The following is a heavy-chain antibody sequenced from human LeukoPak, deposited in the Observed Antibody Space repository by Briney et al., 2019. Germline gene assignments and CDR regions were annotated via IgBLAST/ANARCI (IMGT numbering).Heavy chain of an antibody. D-gene: IGHD6-19*01. Sequence: GSLRLSCANSGFPFSGYIIKWVRQAPGKGLEWVSFIGTSGNTIYYADSVKGRFTVSRDNAKNSLYLQMNSLRAEDTAIYYCARDQWLDYWGQGTLVTVSS. CDR2: IGTSGNTI. V-gene: IGHV3-48*01. J-gene: IGHJ4*02. CDR1: GFPFSGYI. CDR3: ARDQWLDY.